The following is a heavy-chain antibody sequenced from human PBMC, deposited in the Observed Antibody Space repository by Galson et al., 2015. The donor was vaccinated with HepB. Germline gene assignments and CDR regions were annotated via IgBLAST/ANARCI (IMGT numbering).Heavy chain of an antibody. CDR3: ARSRLRYSGYAPFDY. CDR2: IDWDDDK. Sequence: PALVKPTPTLTLTCTFSGFSLSTSGMCVSWIRLPPGKALEWLALIDWDDDKYYSTSLKTRLTISKDTSKNQVVLTMTNMDPVDTATYYCARSRLRYSGYAPFDYWGQGTLVTVSS. J-gene: IGHJ4*02. CDR1: GFSLSTSGMC. D-gene: IGHD5-12*01. V-gene: IGHV2-70*01.